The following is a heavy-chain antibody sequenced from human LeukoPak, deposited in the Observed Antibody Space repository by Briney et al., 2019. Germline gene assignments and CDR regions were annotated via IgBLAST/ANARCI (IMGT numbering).Heavy chain of an antibody. J-gene: IGHJ5*02. CDR2: VYYSGTT. CDR3: ARSGIQLWSNNWVDP. V-gene: IGHV4-59*01. D-gene: IGHD5-18*01. Sequence: SETLSLTCTVSGGSMSSYYWSWIRQPPGKGLEWIGYVYYSGTTNYNPSLRSRVTISVDTSKNQFSLKLSSVTAADTAVYYCARSGIQLWSNNWVDPWGQGILVTVSS. CDR1: GGSMSSYY.